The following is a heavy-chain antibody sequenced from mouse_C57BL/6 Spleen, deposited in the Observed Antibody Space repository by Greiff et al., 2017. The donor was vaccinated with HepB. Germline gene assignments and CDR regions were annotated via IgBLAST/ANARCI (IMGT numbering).Heavy chain of an antibody. D-gene: IGHD1-1*02. CDR3: ARWCMDDEAMDY. CDR2: INPKNGNT. V-gene: IGHV1-39*01. J-gene: IGHJ4*01. Sequence: EVQLQQSGPELVKPGASVKISCKASGYSFTSYSMNWVKQRPGKGLEWIGRINPKNGNTSYNRKFKGKDTLTVDQSSSTAYMQLNSLTSEDSAVYYCARWCMDDEAMDYWGQGTSVTVSS. CDR1: GYSFTSYS.